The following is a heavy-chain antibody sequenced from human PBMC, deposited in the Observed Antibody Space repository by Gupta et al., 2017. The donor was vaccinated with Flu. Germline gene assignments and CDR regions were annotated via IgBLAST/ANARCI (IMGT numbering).Heavy chain of an antibody. J-gene: IGHJ4*02. CDR1: GFTFGTYT. D-gene: IGHD3-10*01. CDR3: VRVGGPMASGKFDY. V-gene: IGHV3-21*01. Sequence: EVQLVESGGGLVKPGGSLRRSCAASGFTFGTYTMNWVRQAPGKGLEGVSDITSGSYTYYADSVKGRFTISRDNAKNSLYLQMNSLRAEDTAVYFCVRVGGPMASGKFDYWGQGTLVTVSS. CDR2: ITSGSYT.